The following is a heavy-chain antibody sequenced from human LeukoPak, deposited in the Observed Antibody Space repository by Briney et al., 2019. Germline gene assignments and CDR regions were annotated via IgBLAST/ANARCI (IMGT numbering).Heavy chain of an antibody. CDR3: ARVGTTVTQNPYYYYGMDV. CDR1: GGTFSSNA. Sequence: SVKVSCKASGGTFSSNAISWVRQAPGQGLEWMGGIIPIFGTANYAQKFQGRVTITADESTSTAYMELSSLRSEDTAVYYCARVGTTVTQNPYYYYGMDVWGQRTTVTVSS. CDR2: IIPIFGTA. J-gene: IGHJ6*02. V-gene: IGHV1-69*01. D-gene: IGHD4-17*01.